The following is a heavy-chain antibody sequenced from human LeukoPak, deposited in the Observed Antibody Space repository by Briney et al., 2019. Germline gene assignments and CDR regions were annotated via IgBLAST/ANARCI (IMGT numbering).Heavy chain of an antibody. V-gene: IGHV3-7*05. Sequence: GGSLRLSCAASGFSFSGYWMTWVRQAPGKGLEWVANINTDGSEKYYVDSMKGRFTSSRDNAKNSLYLQMNSLRAEDTAVYYCARLTVRAFDIWGQGTMVFVSS. D-gene: IGHD4-11*01. CDR3: ARLTVRAFDI. CDR2: INTDGSEK. CDR1: GFSFSGYW. J-gene: IGHJ3*02.